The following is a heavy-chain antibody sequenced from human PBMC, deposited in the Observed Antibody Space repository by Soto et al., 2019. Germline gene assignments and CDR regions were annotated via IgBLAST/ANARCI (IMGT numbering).Heavy chain of an antibody. CDR1: ADSIGSPSYN. J-gene: IGHJ5*02. D-gene: IGHD2-15*01. Sequence: PSETLSPTCHVSADSIGSPSYNWGWIRQPPGKGPELIGSIYYSGTTYYKPSLQRRVTISVAISKNQFSLKGYSVTAADTALYYCARQFGRGCFAPWGQGTLVTVSS. V-gene: IGHV4-39*01. CDR3: ARQFGRGCFAP. CDR2: IYYSGTT.